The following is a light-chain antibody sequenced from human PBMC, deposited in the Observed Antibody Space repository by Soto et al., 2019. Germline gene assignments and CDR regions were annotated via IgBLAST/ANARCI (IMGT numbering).Light chain of an antibody. CDR3: QKYNNWPLA. Sequence: IVMTQSPATLSLSPGERATLSCRASQSVSSHLAWYQQKPGQAPRLLIYGASTRGTGVPPRFRGSGSVTDVTLAIRSLQSEDFAVYYCQKYNNWPLAFGGGTKLEVK. CDR1: QSVSSH. CDR2: GAS. V-gene: IGKV3-15*01. J-gene: IGKJ4*02.